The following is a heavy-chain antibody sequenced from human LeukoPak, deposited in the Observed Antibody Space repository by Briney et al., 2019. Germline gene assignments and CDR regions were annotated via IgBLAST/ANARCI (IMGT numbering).Heavy chain of an antibody. D-gene: IGHD6-13*01. CDR2: ISYDGSNK. V-gene: IGHV3-30-3*01. CDR1: GFTFSSYV. Sequence: GESLRLSCAASGFTFSSYVMHWVRQAPGKGLEWVAVISYDGSNKYYADSVKGRFTISRDNSKNTLYLQMNSLRAEDTAVYDCAKGGPRIAAAGYGMDVWGQGTTVTVSS. CDR3: AKGGPRIAAAGYGMDV. J-gene: IGHJ6*02.